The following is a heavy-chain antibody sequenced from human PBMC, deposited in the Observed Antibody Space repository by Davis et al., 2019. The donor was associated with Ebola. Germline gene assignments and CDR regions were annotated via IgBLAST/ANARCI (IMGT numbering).Heavy chain of an antibody. V-gene: IGHV5-51*01. CDR1: GYSFTSYW. CDR2: IYPGDSDT. J-gene: IGHJ6*02. Sequence: KVSCKGSGYSFTSYWIGWVRQMPGKGLEWMGIIYPGDSDTRYSPSFQGQVTISADKSISTAYLQWSSLKASDTAMYYCARGTRRYYYGMDVWGQGTTVTVSS. CDR3: ARGTRRYYYGMDV.